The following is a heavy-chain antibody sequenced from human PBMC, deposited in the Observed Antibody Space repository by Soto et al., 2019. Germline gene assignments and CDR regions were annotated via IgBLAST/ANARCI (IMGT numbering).Heavy chain of an antibody. CDR2: IYYSGST. CDR3: ARYYGSGRYQNRNFDY. Sequence: SETPSLTCTVSDGSISSGGNYWSWIRQHPGKGLEWIGYIYYSGSTYYNPSLKSRVTISVDTSKNQFSLKLSSVTAADTAVYYCARYYGSGRYQNRNFDYWGQGTLVTVSS. D-gene: IGHD3-10*01. CDR1: DGSISSGGNY. V-gene: IGHV4-31*03. J-gene: IGHJ4*02.